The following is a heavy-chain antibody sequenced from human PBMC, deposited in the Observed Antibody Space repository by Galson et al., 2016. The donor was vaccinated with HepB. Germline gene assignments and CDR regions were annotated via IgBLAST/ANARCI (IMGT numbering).Heavy chain of an antibody. CDR2: IKQDGSEK. V-gene: IGHV3-7*03. D-gene: IGHD4-17*01. Sequence: SLRLSCAASGFTFSSYAMSWVRQAPGKGLEWVANIKQDGSEKYYLDSVKGRFTISRDNAKKSLFLQMNSLRVEDTAVYYCARDDETYGDPDFWGQGTLVTVSS. CDR3: ARDDETYGDPDF. J-gene: IGHJ4*02. CDR1: GFTFSSYA.